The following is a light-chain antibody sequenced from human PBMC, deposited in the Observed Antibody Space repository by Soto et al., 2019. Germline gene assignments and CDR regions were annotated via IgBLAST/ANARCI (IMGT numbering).Light chain of an antibody. V-gene: IGLV2-14*01. CDR1: TRDIAGYNY. J-gene: IGLJ1*01. Sequence: SALTQRASVSGSLGQSITISFTGATRDIAGYNYISWYQHHPGKVPKLLIYEVTNRPSGVSDRFSGSKSGNTASLTVSGLQAEDEADYYCSSKRDSSTLFVFGTGTKVTVL. CDR3: SSKRDSSTLFV. CDR2: EVT.